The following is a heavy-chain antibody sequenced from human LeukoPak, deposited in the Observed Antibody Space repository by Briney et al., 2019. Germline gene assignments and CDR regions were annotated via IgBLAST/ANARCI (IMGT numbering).Heavy chain of an antibody. CDR3: AKAPVTTCRGAYCYPFDY. D-gene: IGHD2-21*01. V-gene: IGHV3-23*01. J-gene: IGHJ4*02. Sequence: GGSLRLSCVASGFTFSNYWMSWVRQAPGKGLEWVSAISDSGNTYHADSVKGRFTISRDSSKNTLFLQMNRLRPEDAAVYYCAKAPVTTCRGAYCYPFDYWGQGTLVTVSS. CDR1: GFTFSNYW. CDR2: ISDSGNT.